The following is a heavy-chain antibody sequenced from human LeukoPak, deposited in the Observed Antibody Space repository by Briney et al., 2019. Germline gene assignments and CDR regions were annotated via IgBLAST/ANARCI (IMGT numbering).Heavy chain of an antibody. CDR2: FDPEDGET. D-gene: IGHD6-25*01. V-gene: IGHV1-24*01. Sequence: ASVKVSCKVSGYTLTELSMHWVRQAPGKGLEWMGGFDPEDGETIYAQKFQGRVTMTEDTSTDTAYMELSSLRSEDTAVYYCATGPKGGRYYYYMDVWGKGTTVTVSS. CDR1: GYTLTELS. J-gene: IGHJ6*03. CDR3: ATGPKGGRYYYYMDV.